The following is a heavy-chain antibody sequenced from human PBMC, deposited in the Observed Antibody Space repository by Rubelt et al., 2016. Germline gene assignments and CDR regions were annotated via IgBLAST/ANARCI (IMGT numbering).Heavy chain of an antibody. CDR1: GGSFSGYY. J-gene: IGHJ5*02. CDR3: ARDLKPWDIGLDL. D-gene: IGHD5-12*01. Sequence: QVQLQQWGAGLLKPSETLSLTCAVYGGSFSGYYWSWIRQPPGKGLEWIGYIYYSGSTNYNPPLKRRVTISVDTSKNQFSRKLSSVTAADTAVYYCARDLKPWDIGLDLWGQGTLVTVSS. V-gene: IGHV4-34*11. CDR2: IYYSGST.